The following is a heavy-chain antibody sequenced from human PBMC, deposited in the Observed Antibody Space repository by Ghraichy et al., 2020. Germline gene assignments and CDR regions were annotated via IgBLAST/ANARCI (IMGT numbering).Heavy chain of an antibody. CDR1: GFTLSNYA. Sequence: GESLNISCAAYGFTLSNYAMHWVRQAPGKGLEWVAVTSYDGNNKYYADSVKGRFTISLDNSKSTLYLRMDSLRAEDTALYYCARGYCSGGGCWNFDLWGRGTLFTVSS. D-gene: IGHD2-15*01. CDR2: TSYDGNNK. V-gene: IGHV3-30-3*01. J-gene: IGHJ2*01. CDR3: ARGYCSGGGCWNFDL.